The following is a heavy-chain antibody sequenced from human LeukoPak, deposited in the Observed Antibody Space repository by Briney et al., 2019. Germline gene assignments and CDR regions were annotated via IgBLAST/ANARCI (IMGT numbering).Heavy chain of an antibody. J-gene: IGHJ4*02. CDR2: IYYSGST. CDR1: GGSISSSGYY. Sequence: SETLSLTCTVSGGSISSSGYYWSWIRQHPGKGLERIGYIYYSGSTYYNPSLKSRVTISVDTSKNQFSLKLSSVTAADTAVYYCARGPTNCSSTSCYTGDPPPGYCTNGVCAEGFDYWGQGTLVTVSS. CDR3: ARGPTNCSSTSCYTGDPPPGYCTNGVCAEGFDY. V-gene: IGHV4-31*03. D-gene: IGHD2-2*02.